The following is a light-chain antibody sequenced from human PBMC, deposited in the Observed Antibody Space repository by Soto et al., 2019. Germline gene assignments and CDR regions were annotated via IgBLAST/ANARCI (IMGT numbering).Light chain of an antibody. CDR2: GAS. CDR3: QQYNKWTLT. V-gene: IGKV3-15*01. J-gene: IGKJ4*01. Sequence: EIVMTQSPATLSVSPGERATLSCRASQSVSRNLAWYQQKTGQAPRLLIYGASNKATDIAARISGSGSGTEFTLTISSLQSEDFAVCYCQQYNKWTLTFGGGTKVEIK. CDR1: QSVSRN.